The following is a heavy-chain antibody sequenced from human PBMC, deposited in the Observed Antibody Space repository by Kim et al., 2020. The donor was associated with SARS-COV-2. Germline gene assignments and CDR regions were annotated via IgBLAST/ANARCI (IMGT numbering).Heavy chain of an antibody. CDR2: IRQDGGDE. D-gene: IGHD3-22*01. Sequence: GGSLRLSCAASGFTFSNYWMAWVRQAPGKGLEWVANIRQDGGDENYVDSTKGRFTISRDNTQNTLYLQMNNLRDEDTAVYYCTESQRGNISTYYLVDYWGQGSLVTVSS. V-gene: IGHV3-7*01. CDR1: GFTFSNYW. J-gene: IGHJ4*02. CDR3: TESQRGNISTYYLVDY.